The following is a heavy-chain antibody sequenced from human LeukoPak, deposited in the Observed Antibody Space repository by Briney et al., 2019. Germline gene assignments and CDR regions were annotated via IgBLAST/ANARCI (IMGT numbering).Heavy chain of an antibody. J-gene: IGHJ4*02. Sequence: GGSLRLSCAASGFTFSSYAMSWVGQAPGKGLEWVSAISGSGGSTYYADSVKGRFTISRDNSKNTLYLQMNSLRAEDTAVYYCAKDRPAYCGGDCYSRFDYWGQGTLVTVSS. V-gene: IGHV3-23*01. CDR1: GFTFSSYA. CDR2: ISGSGGST. CDR3: AKDRPAYCGGDCYSRFDY. D-gene: IGHD2-21*02.